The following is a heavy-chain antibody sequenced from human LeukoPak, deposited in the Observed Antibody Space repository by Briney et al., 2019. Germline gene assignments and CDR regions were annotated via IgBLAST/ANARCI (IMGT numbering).Heavy chain of an antibody. Sequence: GESLKISCRGSAYIFTTYWIGWVRQMPGRGLQWMGIIYPGDSDTRYTPSFQGQVTISADKTINTAYLQWSSPKASETAIYYCARRGEAMAPFDYWGQGNLVTVSS. V-gene: IGHV5-51*01. D-gene: IGHD5-18*01. CDR1: AYIFTTYW. CDR3: ARRGEAMAPFDY. J-gene: IGHJ4*02. CDR2: IYPGDSDT.